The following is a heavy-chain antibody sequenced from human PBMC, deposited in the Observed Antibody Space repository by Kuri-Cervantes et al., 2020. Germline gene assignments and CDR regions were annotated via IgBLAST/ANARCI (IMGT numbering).Heavy chain of an antibody. D-gene: IGHD1-26*01. CDR3: ARDLYSGSTANWFDP. V-gene: IGHV1-18*01. CDR1: GYTFTSYG. CDR2: ISAYNGST. Sequence: ASVKVSCKASGYTFTSYGISWVRQAPGQGLEWMGWISAYNGSTNYAQKLQGRVTMTTDTSTSTAYMELSSLRSEDTAVYYCARDLYSGSTANWFDPWGQGTLVTVSS. J-gene: IGHJ5*02.